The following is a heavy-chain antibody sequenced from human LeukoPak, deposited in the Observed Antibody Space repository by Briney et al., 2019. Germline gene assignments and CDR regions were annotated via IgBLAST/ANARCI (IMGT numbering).Heavy chain of an antibody. J-gene: IGHJ4*02. V-gene: IGHV4-39*01. D-gene: IGHD3-22*01. CDR1: GGSITGSTYY. CDR3: ARRDYDSSGHRRDYYFDY. CDR2: VIHSGTT. Sequence: RTSETLSLTCTVSGGSITGSTYYWGWIRQPPGKGLEWIVSVIHSGTTYYNPSLRSRVIVSMDTSKKQFSLRLSSVTAADTAVYYCARRDYDSSGHRRDYYFDYWSQGTLATVSS.